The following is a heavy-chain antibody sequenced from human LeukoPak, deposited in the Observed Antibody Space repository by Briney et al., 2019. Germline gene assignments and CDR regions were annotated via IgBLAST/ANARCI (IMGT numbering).Heavy chain of an antibody. CDR2: ISGSGGST. CDR1: GFTFSSYA. D-gene: IGHD1-26*01. V-gene: IGHV3-23*01. Sequence: PGGSLRLSCAASGFTFSSYAMSWVRQAPGKGLEWVSAISGSGGSTYYADSVKGRSTISRDNSKNTLYLQMDSLRAEDTAVYYCAKASRGIVGATSHFDYWGQGTLVTVSS. CDR3: AKASRGIVGATSHFDY. J-gene: IGHJ4*02.